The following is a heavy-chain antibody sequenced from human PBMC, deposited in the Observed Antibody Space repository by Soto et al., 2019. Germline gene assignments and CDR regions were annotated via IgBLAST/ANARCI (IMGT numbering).Heavy chain of an antibody. D-gene: IGHD2-15*01. J-gene: IGHJ4*02. CDR1: GFTFSSYA. CDR2: ISGSGGST. Sequence: GGSLRLSCAASGFTFSSYAMSWVRQAPGKGLEWVSAISGSGGSTYYADSVKGRFTISRDNSKNTLYLQMNSLRAEDTAVYYCAKDGNCSGGSCYYFDYWGQGTLVTVSS. V-gene: IGHV3-23*01. CDR3: AKDGNCSGGSCYYFDY.